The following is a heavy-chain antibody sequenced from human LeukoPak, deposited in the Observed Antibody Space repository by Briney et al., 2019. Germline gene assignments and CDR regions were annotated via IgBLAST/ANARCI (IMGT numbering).Heavy chain of an antibody. J-gene: IGHJ4*02. D-gene: IGHD6-19*01. CDR2: ISYDGSNK. V-gene: IGHV3-30-3*01. CDR1: GFTFSSYA. CDR3: ARASKAVAGKGFDY. Sequence: PGRSLRLSCAASGFTFSSYAMHWVRQAPGKGLEWVAVISYDGSNKYYADSVKGRFTTSRDNSKNTLYLQMNSLRAEDTAVYYCARASKAVAGKGFDYWGQGTLVTVSS.